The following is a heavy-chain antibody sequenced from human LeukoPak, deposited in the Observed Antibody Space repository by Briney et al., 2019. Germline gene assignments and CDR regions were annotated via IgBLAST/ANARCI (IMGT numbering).Heavy chain of an antibody. J-gene: IGHJ3*02. CDR3: ARAAYYDFWSGYYTGKYNSAFDI. D-gene: IGHD3-3*01. CDR1: GGSFSGYY. V-gene: IGHV4-34*01. Sequence: PSETLSLTCVLYGGSFSGYYWSWVRPPPGKGLEWGGEIKHSGSTNYNPSLKRRVTLPVHTSTTQFPRNRSSVAAAETAVYYCARAAYYDFWSGYYTGKYNSAFDIWGQGTMVTVSS. CDR2: IKHSGST.